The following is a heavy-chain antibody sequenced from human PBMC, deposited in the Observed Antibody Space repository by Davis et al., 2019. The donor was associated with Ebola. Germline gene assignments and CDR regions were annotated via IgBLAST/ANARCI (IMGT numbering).Heavy chain of an antibody. CDR2: ISYDGSNK. CDR1: GFTFSSYS. D-gene: IGHD3-16*01. V-gene: IGHV3-30*03. J-gene: IGHJ6*02. Sequence: GGSLRLSCAASGFTFSSYSMNWVRQAPGKGLEWVAVISYDGSNKYYADSVKGRFTISRDNSKNTLYLQMNSLRAEDTAVYYCARALGYGMDVWGQGTTVTVSS. CDR3: ARALGYGMDV.